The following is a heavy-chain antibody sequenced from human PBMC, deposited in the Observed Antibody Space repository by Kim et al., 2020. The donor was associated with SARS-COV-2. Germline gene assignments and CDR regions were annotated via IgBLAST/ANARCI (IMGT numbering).Heavy chain of an antibody. CDR1: GGSFSGYY. Sequence: SETLSLTCAVYGGSFSGYYWSWIRQPPGKGLEWIGEINHSGSTNYNPSLKSRVTISVDTSKNQFSLKLSSVTAADTAVYYCAVAAAAALRYWGQGTLVTVSS. V-gene: IGHV4-34*01. J-gene: IGHJ4*02. D-gene: IGHD6-13*01. CDR2: INHSGST. CDR3: AVAAAAALRY.